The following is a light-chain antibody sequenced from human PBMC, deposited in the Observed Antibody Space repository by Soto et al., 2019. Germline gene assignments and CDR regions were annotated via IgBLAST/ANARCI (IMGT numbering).Light chain of an antibody. CDR1: HTISSISSY. CDR3: HQYNSYWP. V-gene: IGKV1-39*01. J-gene: IGKJ1*01. Sequence: EIEVTQYKSSLSASVGYRVTITCRASHTISSISSYLNWYQQKPGKAPKLLIYAASSLQSGVPSRFSGSGSGTDFTLTISSLQPEDFATYYCHQYNSYWPFGQ. CDR2: AAS.